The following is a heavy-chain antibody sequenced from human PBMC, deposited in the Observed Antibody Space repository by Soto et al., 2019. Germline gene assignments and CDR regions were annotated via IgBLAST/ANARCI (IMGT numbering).Heavy chain of an antibody. D-gene: IGHD6-6*01. CDR3: GRVGAARARDDSSGPKFYYFYGVDV. CDR1: GFTFDDYA. CDR2: ISWNSASI. V-gene: IGHV3-9*01. Sequence: GGSLRLSCAASGFTFDDYAMHWVRQVPGKGLEWVSGISWNSASIGYADSVKGRFTISRDNAKNSVYLQMNSLRVEDTAVYYCGRVGAARARDDSSGPKFYYFYGVDVWGQGTTVTVSS. J-gene: IGHJ6*02.